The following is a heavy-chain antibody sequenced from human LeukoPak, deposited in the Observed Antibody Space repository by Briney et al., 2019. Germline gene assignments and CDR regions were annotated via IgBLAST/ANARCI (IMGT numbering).Heavy chain of an antibody. CDR2: INPNSGGT. J-gene: IGHJ3*02. V-gene: IGHV1-2*02. CDR1: GYTFTGYY. D-gene: IGHD6-13*01. CDR3: ARARYSSSWYDHQDAFDI. Sequence: ASVKVSCKASGYTFTGYYMHWVRQAPGQGLEWMGWINPNSGGTNYAQKFQGRVTMTRDTSISTAYMELSRLRSDDTAVYYCARARYSSSWYDHQDAFDIWGQGTMVTVSS.